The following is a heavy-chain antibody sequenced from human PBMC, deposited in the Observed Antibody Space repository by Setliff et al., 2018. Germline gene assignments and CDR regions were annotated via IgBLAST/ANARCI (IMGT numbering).Heavy chain of an antibody. CDR2: IYSSGNT. CDR3: ARGSYYDSSGYSPDFFDY. Sequence: SETLSLTCTVSGDSIINYYWSWIRQPPGKGLEWIGDIYSSGNTNYNPSLKSRVTISVDTSKNQFSLNLTSVNAADTAVYYCARGSYYDSSGYSPDFFDYWGQGTLVTVSS. J-gene: IGHJ4*02. V-gene: IGHV4-4*08. CDR1: GDSIINYY. D-gene: IGHD3-22*01.